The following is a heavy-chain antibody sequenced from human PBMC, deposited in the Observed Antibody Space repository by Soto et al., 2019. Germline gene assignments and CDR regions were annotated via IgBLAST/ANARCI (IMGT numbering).Heavy chain of an antibody. CDR1: GGSFSGYY. V-gene: IGHV4-34*01. CDR2: INHSGST. J-gene: IGHJ6*03. CDR3: ARFHRSPLGGSTGGYYYYMDV. Sequence: SETLSLTCAVYGGSFSGYYWSWIRQPPGKGLEWIGEINHSGSTNYNPSLKSRVTISVDTSKNQFSLKLSSVTAADTAVYYCARFHRSPLGGSTGGYYYYMDVWGKGTTVTVSS. D-gene: IGHD2-15*01.